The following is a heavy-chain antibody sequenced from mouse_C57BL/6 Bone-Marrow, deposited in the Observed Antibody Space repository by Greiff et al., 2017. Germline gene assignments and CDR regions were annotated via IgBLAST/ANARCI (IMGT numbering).Heavy chain of an antibody. J-gene: IGHJ3*01. CDR1: GFSLSTFGMG. CDR2: IWWDDDK. Sequence: ESGPGILQPSQTLSLTCSFSGFSLSTFGMGVGWIRQPSGKGLEWLAHIWWDDDKYYNPALKSRLTISKDTSKNQVFLKIANVDTADTATYYCARNPNYYGSSSWFAYWGQGTLVTVSA. V-gene: IGHV8-8*01. D-gene: IGHD1-1*01. CDR3: ARNPNYYGSSSWFAY.